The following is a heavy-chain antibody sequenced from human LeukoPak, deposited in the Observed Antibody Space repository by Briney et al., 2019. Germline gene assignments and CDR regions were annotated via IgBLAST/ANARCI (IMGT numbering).Heavy chain of an antibody. V-gene: IGHV3-23*01. D-gene: IGHD3-16*01. CDR1: GFTFSSYA. CDR3: AKDQGGGPLYYFDY. J-gene: IGHJ4*02. CDR2: ISTSGSST. Sequence: GGSLRLSCAASGFTFSSYAMNWVRQAPGKGLEWVSTISTSGSSTYYADSVKGRFTISRDNSKTTLYLQMNSLRAEDTAVYYCAKDQGGGPLYYFDYWGQGTLVTVSS.